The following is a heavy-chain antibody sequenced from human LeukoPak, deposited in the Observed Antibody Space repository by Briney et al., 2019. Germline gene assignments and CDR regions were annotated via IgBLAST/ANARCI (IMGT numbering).Heavy chain of an antibody. V-gene: IGHV4-59*08. J-gene: IGHJ5*02. CDR2: IYNGRST. Sequence: PSETLSLTCSASGASTSSRYWSWIRQSPGRTLEWIGHIYNGRSTKYNPSLKSRVTISVDTSKNQFSLKLSSVTAADTAVYYCARGAAADATGSYCSGGSCYSVFWFDPWGQGTLVTVSS. CDR1: GASTSSRY. CDR3: ARGAAADATGSYCSGGSCYSVFWFDP. D-gene: IGHD2-15*01.